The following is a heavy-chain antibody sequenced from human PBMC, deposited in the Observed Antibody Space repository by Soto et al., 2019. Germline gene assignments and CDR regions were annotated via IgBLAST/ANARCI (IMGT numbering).Heavy chain of an antibody. Sequence: QVQLQESGPGLVKPSQTLSLTCTVSGGSISSGGYYWSWIRQHPGKGLEWIGYVYYSGSTYYNPSLKSRVTIPVDTSKSQFSLKLSSVPAADTAVYYGAVVVPARCDYWGQVTLVTVSS. V-gene: IGHV4-31*03. CDR1: GGSISSGGYY. CDR3: AVVVPARCDY. CDR2: VYYSGST. D-gene: IGHD2-2*01. J-gene: IGHJ4*02.